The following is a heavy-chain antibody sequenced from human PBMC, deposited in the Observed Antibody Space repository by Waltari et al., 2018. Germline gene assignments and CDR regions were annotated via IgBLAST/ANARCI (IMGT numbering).Heavy chain of an antibody. CDR3: ARDRGRGLYLDS. D-gene: IGHD2-15*01. Sequence: QVQLQESGPGLVKPSGTLSLTCAVSGASMSGIDWWNWVRQPPGKGLEWIGQVHRSGRTHYNPSLESRVTVSIETSNKQFSQILTSATAADTAVYYCARDRGRGLYLDSWGQGTLVTVSP. CDR1: GASMSGIDW. CDR2: VHRSGRT. V-gene: IGHV4-4*02. J-gene: IGHJ4*02.